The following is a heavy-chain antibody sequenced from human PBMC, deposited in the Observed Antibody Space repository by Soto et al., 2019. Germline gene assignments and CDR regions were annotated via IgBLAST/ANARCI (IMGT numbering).Heavy chain of an antibody. CDR3: ARDKTYYYGSGSYFPSRPYGMDV. Sequence: GGSLRLSCAASGFTFSSYGMHWVRQAPGKGLEWVAVIWYDGSNKYYADSVKGRFTISRDNSKNTLYLQMNSLRAEDTAVYYCARDKTYYYGSGSYFPSRPYGMDVWGQGTTVTVSS. CDR1: GFTFSSYG. CDR2: IWYDGSNK. V-gene: IGHV3-33*01. J-gene: IGHJ6*02. D-gene: IGHD3-10*01.